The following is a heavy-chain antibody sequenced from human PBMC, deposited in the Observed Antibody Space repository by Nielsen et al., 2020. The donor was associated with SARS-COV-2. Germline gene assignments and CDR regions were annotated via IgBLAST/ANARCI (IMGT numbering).Heavy chain of an antibody. J-gene: IGHJ6*02. CDR3: ARDLLIAAAGKYYYYYYGMDV. V-gene: IGHV1-18*01. CDR1: GYTFTSYG. D-gene: IGHD6-13*01. CDR2: ISAYNGNT. Sequence: ASVKVSCKASGYTFTSYGISWVRQAPGQGLEWMGWISAYNGNTNYAQKLQGRVTMTTDTSTSTAYMELRSLRSDDTAVYYCARDLLIAAAGKYYYYYYGMDVWGQGTTVTVSS.